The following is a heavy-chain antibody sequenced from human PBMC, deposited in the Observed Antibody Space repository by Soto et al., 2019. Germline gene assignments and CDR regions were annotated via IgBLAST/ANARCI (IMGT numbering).Heavy chain of an antibody. J-gene: IGHJ5*02. Sequence: QVHLVQSGTEVKEPGASVKVSCKASASTFTGYTINWVRQAPGQGVEWMGWISTFNGNTKYAGKFEGRVTMTTNTSMITAYMELTSLTFDDTAVYFCARGTVTSGRWFGPWGQGTLVSVSS. V-gene: IGHV1-18*04. CDR3: ARGTVTSGRWFGP. CDR1: ASTFTGYT. CDR2: ISTFNGNT. D-gene: IGHD4-17*01.